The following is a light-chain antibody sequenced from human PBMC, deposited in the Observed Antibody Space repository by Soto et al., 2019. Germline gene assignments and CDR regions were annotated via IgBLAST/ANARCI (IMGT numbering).Light chain of an antibody. V-gene: IGLV1-47*01. CDR3: AAWDDSLSAFYV. Sequence: QSALTQPPSASGTPGQRVTISCSGSSSNIGSNYVYWYQQLPGTAPKLLIYRNNQRPSGVPDRFSGSKSGTSASLAISGLRSEDEADYYCAAWDDSLSAFYVFGPGTKVTVL. J-gene: IGLJ1*01. CDR1: SSNIGSNY. CDR2: RNN.